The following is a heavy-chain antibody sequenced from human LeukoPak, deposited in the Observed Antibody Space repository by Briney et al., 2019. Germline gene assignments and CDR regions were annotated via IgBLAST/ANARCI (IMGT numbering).Heavy chain of an antibody. CDR2: IYYSGST. CDR1: GGSISSYY. V-gene: IGHV4-59*01. Sequence: SETLSLTCTVSGGSISSYYWSWIQQPPGKGLEWIGYIYYSGSTNYNPSLKSRVAISVDTSKNQFSLKLSSVTAADTAVYYCARVGDYGDYWGQGTLVTVSS. J-gene: IGHJ4*02. D-gene: IGHD4-17*01. CDR3: ARVGDYGDY.